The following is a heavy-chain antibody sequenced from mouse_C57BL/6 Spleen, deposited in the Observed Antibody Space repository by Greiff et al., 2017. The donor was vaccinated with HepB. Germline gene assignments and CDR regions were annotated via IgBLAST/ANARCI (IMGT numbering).Heavy chain of an antibody. Sequence: EVQLQQSGPELVKPGASVKISCKASGYSFTGYYMHWVKQSHGNILDWIGYIYPYNGVSSYNQKFKGKATLTVDKSSSTAYMELRSLTSEDSAAYYCAREGSSVVAKGTGYFDYWGQGTTLTVSS. D-gene: IGHD1-1*01. CDR2: IYPYNGVS. J-gene: IGHJ2*01. CDR1: GYSFTGYY. CDR3: AREGSSVVAKGTGYFDY. V-gene: IGHV1-31*01.